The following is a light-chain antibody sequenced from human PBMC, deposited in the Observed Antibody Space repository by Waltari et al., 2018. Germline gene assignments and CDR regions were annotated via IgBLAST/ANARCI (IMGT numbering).Light chain of an antibody. V-gene: IGLV2-8*01. CDR3: SSYAGNNNVV. CDR1: SSDVGGYNF. J-gene: IGLJ2*01. Sequence: QSALTQPPSASGSPGQSVTISCTGTSSDVGGYNFVSWYQQHPSKAPKLSIYAVSKRPSGVPDRFSGSKSGNTASLTVSGLRAEDEADYYCSSYAGNNNVVFGGGTKLTVL. CDR2: AVS.